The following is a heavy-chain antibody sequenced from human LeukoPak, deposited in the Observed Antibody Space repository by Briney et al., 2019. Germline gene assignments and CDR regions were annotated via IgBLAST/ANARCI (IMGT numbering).Heavy chain of an antibody. CDR3: ARDLGIGYCSGGSCYDFYGMDV. D-gene: IGHD2-15*01. CDR1: GGSISSGGYY. J-gene: IGHJ6*02. Sequence: PSETLSLTCTVSGGSISSGGYYWSWIRQHPGKGLEWIGYIYYSGSTYYNPSLKSRVTISVDTSKNQFSLKLSSVTAADTAVYYCARDLGIGYCSGGSCYDFYGMDVWGQGTTVTVSS. CDR2: IYYSGST. V-gene: IGHV4-30-4*08.